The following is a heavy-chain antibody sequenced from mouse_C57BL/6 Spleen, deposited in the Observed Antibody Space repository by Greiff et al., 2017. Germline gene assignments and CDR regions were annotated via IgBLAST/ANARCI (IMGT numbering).Heavy chain of an antibody. J-gene: IGHJ4*01. CDR1: GFTFSDYG. D-gene: IGHD2-4*01. CDR2: ISSGSSTI. V-gene: IGHV5-17*01. CDR3: ARPDYYDYGDYAMDY. Sequence: EVQLVESGGGLVKPGGSLKLSCAASGFTFSDYGMHWVRQAPEKGLEWVAYISSGSSTIYYADTVKGRFTISRDNAKNTLFLQMTSLRSEDTAMYYCARPDYYDYGDYAMDYWGQGTSVTVSS.